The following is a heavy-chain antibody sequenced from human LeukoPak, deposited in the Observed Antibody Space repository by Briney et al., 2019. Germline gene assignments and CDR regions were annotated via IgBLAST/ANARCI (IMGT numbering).Heavy chain of an antibody. CDR1: GFAFSGYY. Sequence: GGSLRLSCAGSGFAFSGYYTNWIRQAPGKGLEWISYISSSSSHTNYAESVRGRFTISRDNAKNSLYLQMDSLRAEDTAIYYCARSLRRDCDSTSCWAALDIWGQGTLVTVSS. D-gene: IGHD2-2*01. V-gene: IGHV3-11*03. J-gene: IGHJ3*02. CDR3: ARSLRRDCDSTSCWAALDI. CDR2: ISSSSSHT.